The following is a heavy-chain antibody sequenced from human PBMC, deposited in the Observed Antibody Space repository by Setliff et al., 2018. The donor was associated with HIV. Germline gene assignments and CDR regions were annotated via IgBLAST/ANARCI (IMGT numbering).Heavy chain of an antibody. CDR1: GTSFSDHY. CDR3: VRWYYCVSGACYRADY. V-gene: IGHV4-34*01. D-gene: IGHD2-21*02. J-gene: IGHJ4*02. CDR2: MNQSGTT. Sequence: NPSETLSLTCSVYGTSFSDHYWSWVRQTPGKGLEWIGEMNQSGTTNYNPSLKSRVTMSIDTSERQFSLKLTSVTAADTAVYYCVRWYYCVSGACYRADYWGQGTMVT.